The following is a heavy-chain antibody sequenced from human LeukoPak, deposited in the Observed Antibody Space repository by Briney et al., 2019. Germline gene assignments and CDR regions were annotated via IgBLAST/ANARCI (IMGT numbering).Heavy chain of an antibody. D-gene: IGHD1-26*01. CDR1: GGTFSSYA. V-gene: IGHV1-69*05. CDR2: IIPIFGTA. J-gene: IGHJ4*02. Sequence: SVKVSCRASGGTFSSYAISWVRQAPGQGLEWMGRIIPIFGTANYAQKFQGRVTITTDESTSTAYMELSSLRSEDTAVYYCARVSGHLKWELVDYWGQGTLVTVSS. CDR3: ARVSGHLKWELVDY.